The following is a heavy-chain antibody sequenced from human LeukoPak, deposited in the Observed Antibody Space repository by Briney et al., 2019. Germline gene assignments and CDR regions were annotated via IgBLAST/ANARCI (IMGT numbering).Heavy chain of an antibody. D-gene: IGHD3-3*01. CDR3: ARHALVFGVVITKYYFDY. Sequence: SETLSLTCSVSGASISSYYWSWIRQPPGKGLEWIGYIYYSGSTNYNPPLKSRVPICVDTSKHQFSLKLSSVTAADTGVYCCARHALVFGVVITKYYFDYWGQGALVTVSS. V-gene: IGHV4-59*08. CDR2: IYYSGST. CDR1: GASISSYY. J-gene: IGHJ4*02.